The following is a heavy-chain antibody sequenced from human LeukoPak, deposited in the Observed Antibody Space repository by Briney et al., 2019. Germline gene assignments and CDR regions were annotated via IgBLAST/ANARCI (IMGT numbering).Heavy chain of an antibody. D-gene: IGHD6-19*01. Sequence: PGGSLRLSCAASGFTFSSFGMTWVRQAPGKGLEWVSAISGSGGSTYYADSVKGRITISRDNSKNRLYLQMNSLRAEDTAVYYCAKDLGYSSGWYFGAFDIWGQGTMVTVSS. V-gene: IGHV3-23*01. CDR3: AKDLGYSSGWYFGAFDI. CDR1: GFTFSSFG. J-gene: IGHJ3*02. CDR2: ISGSGGST.